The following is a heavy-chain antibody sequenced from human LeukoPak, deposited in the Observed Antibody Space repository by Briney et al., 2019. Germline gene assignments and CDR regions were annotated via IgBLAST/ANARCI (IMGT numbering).Heavy chain of an antibody. Sequence: PGGSLRLSCAATGFTVSTHHMSWVRQAPGKGLEWVSVLYTGGITYYAESVKGRFTISRHNSENTLYLEMSSLRPEDTAVYYCVRVSDEQWPTYYYFDYWGQGSLVAVSS. D-gene: IGHD6-19*01. J-gene: IGHJ4*02. CDR1: GFTVSTHH. V-gene: IGHV3-53*04. CDR3: VRVSDEQWPTYYYFDY. CDR2: LYTGGIT.